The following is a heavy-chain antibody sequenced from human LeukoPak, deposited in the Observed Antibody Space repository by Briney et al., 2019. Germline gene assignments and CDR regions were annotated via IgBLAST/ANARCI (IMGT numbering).Heavy chain of an antibody. CDR1: GGSISGYY. CDR2: IYTSGST. V-gene: IGHV4-4*07. J-gene: IGHJ4*02. Sequence: SETLSLTCTVSGGSISGYYWSWIRQPAGKGLEWMGRIYTSGSTNYNPSLRSRVSISVDKSKNQFSLILSSLTAADTAVYYCARVRRRYYDSSGLYYFDYWGQGTLVTVSS. CDR3: ARVRRRYYDSSGLYYFDY. D-gene: IGHD3-22*01.